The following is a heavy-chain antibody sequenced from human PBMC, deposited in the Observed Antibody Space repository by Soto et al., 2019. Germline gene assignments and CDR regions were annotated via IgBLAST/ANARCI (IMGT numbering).Heavy chain of an antibody. CDR2: IKSKTDGGTT. Sequence: GGSLRLSCAASAFTFSNAWMSWVRQAPGKGLEWVGRIKSKTDGGTTDYAAPVKGRFTISRDDSKNTLYLQMNSLKTEDTAVYYCTTDYYDRSRGYYFYSGMDVWGQGTTVTVSS. CDR1: AFTFSNAW. CDR3: TTDYYDRSRGYYFYSGMDV. J-gene: IGHJ6*01. V-gene: IGHV3-15*01. D-gene: IGHD3-22*01.